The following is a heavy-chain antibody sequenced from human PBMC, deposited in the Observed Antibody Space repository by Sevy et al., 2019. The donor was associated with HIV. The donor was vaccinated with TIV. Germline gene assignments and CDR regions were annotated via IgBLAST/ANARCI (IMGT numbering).Heavy chain of an antibody. CDR2: ISGSGGST. Sequence: GGSLRLSCAASGFTFSSYAMSWVRQAPGKGLEWVSAISGSGGSTYYADSVKGRFTISRDNSKNKLYLQMNSLRAEDTAVYYCAKFVPIIAARPGYFDYWGQGTLVTVSS. CDR1: GFTFSSYA. J-gene: IGHJ4*02. CDR3: AKFVPIIAARPGYFDY. V-gene: IGHV3-23*01. D-gene: IGHD6-6*01.